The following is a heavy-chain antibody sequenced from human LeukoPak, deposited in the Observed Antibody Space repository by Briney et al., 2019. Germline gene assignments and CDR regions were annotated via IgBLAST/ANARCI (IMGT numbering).Heavy chain of an antibody. CDR2: ISGSGGAT. CDR3: AKYRTGPPYGLDV. Sequence: PGGSLRLSCAASGFTFSSYEMNWVRQAPGKGLEWVSGISGSGGATWYADSVKGRFTISRDNSMDTLYLQMNRLRAEDTATYYCAKYRTGPPYGLDVWGQGTTVTVSS. J-gene: IGHJ6*02. CDR1: GFTFSSYE. V-gene: IGHV3-23*01. D-gene: IGHD1-26*01.